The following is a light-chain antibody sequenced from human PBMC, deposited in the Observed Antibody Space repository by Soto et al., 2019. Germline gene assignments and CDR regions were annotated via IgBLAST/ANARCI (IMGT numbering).Light chain of an antibody. CDR2: GNN. V-gene: IGLV1-40*01. CDR3: QSYDSSLSAYV. CDR1: SSNIGAGYD. J-gene: IGLJ1*01. Sequence: QSVLTQPPSVSGAPGQRVTISCTGTSSNIGAGYDVHWYQQLPGTAPKLLIYGNNNRPSGVPDRCSGSKSGTSASLAITGLQAEDEADYYCQSYDSSLSAYVFGTGTKVTVL.